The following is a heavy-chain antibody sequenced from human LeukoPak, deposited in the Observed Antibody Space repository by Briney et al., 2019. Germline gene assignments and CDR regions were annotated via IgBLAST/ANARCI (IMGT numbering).Heavy chain of an antibody. CDR3: ARQVEWYWYCDL. CDR2: INQDGSEK. Sequence: GGSLRLSCAVSGFTLDYFWMSWVRQAPGKGLEFVAKINQDGSEKYYVESVKGRFTISRNNAKNSLYLQMNSLRAEDTAVYYCARQVEWYWYCDLWGRGTLVTVSS. J-gene: IGHJ2*01. V-gene: IGHV3-7*03. CDR1: GFTLDYFW. D-gene: IGHD3-3*01.